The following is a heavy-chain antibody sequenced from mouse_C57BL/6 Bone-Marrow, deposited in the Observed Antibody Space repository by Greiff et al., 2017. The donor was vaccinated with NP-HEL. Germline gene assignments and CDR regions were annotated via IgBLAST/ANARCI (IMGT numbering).Heavy chain of an antibody. CDR3: SRSNWMAY. CDR1: GYTFTSYW. J-gene: IGHJ3*01. CDR2: INPSDSYT. V-gene: IGHV1-69*01. Sequence: QVQLQQPGAELVMPGASVKLSCKASGYTFTSYWMHWVKQRPGHGLEWLGDINPSDSYTNYNQKFKGKSTLTVDTSSSTAYMQLSSLTSEDSADYYCSRSNWMAYWGQGTLVTVSA.